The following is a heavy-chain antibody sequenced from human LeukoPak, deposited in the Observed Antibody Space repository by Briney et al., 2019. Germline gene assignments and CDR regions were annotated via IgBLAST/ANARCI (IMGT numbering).Heavy chain of an antibody. Sequence: GGSLRLSCAASGFMFTSYWMTWVRQAPGKGLEWVANIKQDGSERYYVDSVKGRFTISRDNAKNSVYLQMNSLRAEDTAVYYCKWVGKWGQGTLVTVSS. J-gene: IGHJ4*02. CDR3: KWVGK. CDR2: IKQDGSER. V-gene: IGHV3-7*01. CDR1: GFMFTSYW. D-gene: IGHD7-27*01.